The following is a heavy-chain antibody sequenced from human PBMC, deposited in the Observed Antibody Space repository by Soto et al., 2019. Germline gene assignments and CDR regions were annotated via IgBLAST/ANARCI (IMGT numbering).Heavy chain of an antibody. J-gene: IGHJ4*02. D-gene: IGHD3-9*01. CDR1: GGSISSSSYY. V-gene: IGHV4-39*01. CDR3: ARHDWAKPFDY. CDR2: IYYSGST. Sequence: PSETLCPTCTVSGGSISSSSYYWGWIRQPPGKGLEWIGSIYYSGSTYYNPSLKSRVTISVDTSKNQFSLKLSSVTAADTAVYYCARHDWAKPFDYWGQGTLVTVSS.